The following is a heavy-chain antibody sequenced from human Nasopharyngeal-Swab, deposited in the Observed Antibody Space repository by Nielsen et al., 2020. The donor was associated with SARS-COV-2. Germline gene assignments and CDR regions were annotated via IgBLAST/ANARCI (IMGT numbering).Heavy chain of an antibody. Sequence: GSVRLDCTGAGVTFSIYEMNWVRHAPGKGLEWVSYIHKGGGIIYYADSVKGRFTISRDNAKNSLSLQMNNLRVEDTAVYYCARGSKFYYAMDFWGQGTTVTVSS. CDR1: GVTFSIYE. CDR2: IHKGGGII. D-gene: IGHD3-10*01. V-gene: IGHV3-48*03. J-gene: IGHJ6*02. CDR3: ARGSKFYYAMDF.